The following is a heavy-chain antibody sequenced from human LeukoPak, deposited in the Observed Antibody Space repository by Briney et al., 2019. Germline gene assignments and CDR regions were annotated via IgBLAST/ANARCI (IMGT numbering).Heavy chain of an antibody. J-gene: IGHJ6*03. CDR1: GGSISSSFW. Sequence: SSETLSLTCAVSGGSISSSFWWSWVRQPPGKGLEWIGEIYHSGSTNYKPSLKSRVTMSVDTSKNQFSLKLSSVTAADTAVYYCARSLRADWFDYYYYIDVWGKGTTVTISS. V-gene: IGHV4-4*02. CDR2: IYHSGST. CDR3: ARSLRADWFDYYYYIDV. D-gene: IGHD3-9*01.